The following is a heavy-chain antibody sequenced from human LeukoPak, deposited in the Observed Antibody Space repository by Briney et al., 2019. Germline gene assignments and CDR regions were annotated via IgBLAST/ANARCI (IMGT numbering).Heavy chain of an antibody. Sequence: SETLSLTRAVYGGSFSGYYWSWIRQPPGKGLEWIGEINHSGSTNYNPSLKSRVTIPVDTSKNQFSLKLSSVTAADTAVYYCARGRGSTNYFDYWGQGTLVTVSS. J-gene: IGHJ4*02. V-gene: IGHV4-34*01. CDR2: INHSGST. CDR3: ARGRGSTNYFDY. CDR1: GGSFSGYY. D-gene: IGHD1-26*01.